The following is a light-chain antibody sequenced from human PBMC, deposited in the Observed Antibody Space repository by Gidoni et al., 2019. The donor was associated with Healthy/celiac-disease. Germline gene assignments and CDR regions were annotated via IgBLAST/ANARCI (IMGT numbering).Light chain of an antibody. J-gene: IGKJ4*01. CDR1: QSVLYTSNNKNY. V-gene: IGKV4-1*01. Sequence: DIVRTQSLDSLAVSLVVRATINCKPSQSVLYTSNNKNYLAWYQQKPGQPPKLLIYWASTRESGVPDRFSGSGSGTDFTLTISSLQAEDVAVYYCQQYYSTPLTFGGGTKVEIK. CDR2: WAS. CDR3: QQYYSTPLT.